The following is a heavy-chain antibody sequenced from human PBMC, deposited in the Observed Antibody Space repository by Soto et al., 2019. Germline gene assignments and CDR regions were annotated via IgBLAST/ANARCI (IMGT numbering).Heavy chain of an antibody. CDR3: AKDTGRYGDYATYFDY. Sequence: PGGSLRLSCAASGFTFSSCGMHWVRQAPGKGLEWVAVISYDGSNKYYADSVKGRFTISRDNSKNTLYLQMNSLRAEDTAVYYCAKDTGRYGDYATYFDYWGQGTLVTVSS. D-gene: IGHD4-17*01. J-gene: IGHJ4*02. V-gene: IGHV3-30*18. CDR2: ISYDGSNK. CDR1: GFTFSSCG.